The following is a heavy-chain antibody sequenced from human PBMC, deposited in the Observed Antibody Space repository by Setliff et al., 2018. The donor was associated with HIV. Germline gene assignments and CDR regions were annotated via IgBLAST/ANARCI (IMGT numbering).Heavy chain of an antibody. V-gene: IGHV5-51*01. CDR2: IYPGDSDT. D-gene: IGHD4-4*01. CDR3: ARGAVSVDL. Sequence: GESLKISCKGSGYSFTSYWIGWVRQMPGKGLEWMGIIYPGDSDTTYSPSFQGRVTISVDMSISTAYLQWSSLKAPDTAIYFGARGAVSVDLWGQGTLVTVSS. J-gene: IGHJ4*02. CDR1: GYSFTSYW.